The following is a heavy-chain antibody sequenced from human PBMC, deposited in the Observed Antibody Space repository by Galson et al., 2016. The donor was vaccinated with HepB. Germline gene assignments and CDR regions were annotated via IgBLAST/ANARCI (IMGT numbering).Heavy chain of an antibody. CDR2: IYTAGDT. CDR1: GFTFSNYD. D-gene: IGHD6-19*01. Sequence: SLRLSCAASGFTFSNYDMHWVRQAPGKGLEWVSSIYTAGDTYYQASVEGRFTVSRENGKDSLYLHMKSLRAGDTAVYFCARGSYSSDWYRSSAYDFGMDVWGKGTPVTVSS. CDR3: ARGSYSSDWYRSSAYDFGMDV. V-gene: IGHV3-13*01. J-gene: IGHJ6*04.